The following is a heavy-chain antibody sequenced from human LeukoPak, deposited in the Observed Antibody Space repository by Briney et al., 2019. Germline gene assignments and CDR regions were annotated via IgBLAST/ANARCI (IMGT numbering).Heavy chain of an antibody. J-gene: IGHJ4*02. V-gene: IGHV3-74*01. CDR1: GLTFSSHW. Sequence: QTGGSLRLSCAASGLTFSSHWMHWVRQAPGKGLVWVSRITNDGSSTTYADSVKGRFTISRDNAKNMLYLQVNSLRAEDTAVYYCATPQVGNPAYWGQGTLVTVSS. D-gene: IGHD1-14*01. CDR3: ATPQVGNPAY. CDR2: ITNDGSST.